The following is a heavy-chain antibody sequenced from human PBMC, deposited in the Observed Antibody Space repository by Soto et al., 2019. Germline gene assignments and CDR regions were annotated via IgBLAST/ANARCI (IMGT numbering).Heavy chain of an antibody. Sequence: EVQLLESGGGLVQPGGSLRLSCAASGFTFSSYAMSWVRQAPGKGLEWVSAISGSGGSTYYADSVKGRFTISRDNSNNTLYLQMNSLRAEDTAVYYCARFTVPDPIYYYYYMDVWGKGTTVTVSS. V-gene: IGHV3-23*01. CDR2: ISGSGGST. CDR3: ARFTVPDPIYYYYYMDV. CDR1: GFTFSSYA. J-gene: IGHJ6*03. D-gene: IGHD4-4*01.